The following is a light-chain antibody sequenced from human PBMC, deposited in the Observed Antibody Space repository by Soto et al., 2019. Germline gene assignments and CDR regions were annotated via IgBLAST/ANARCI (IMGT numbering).Light chain of an antibody. CDR1: SSDVGGYNY. J-gene: IGLJ1*01. V-gene: IGLV2-14*01. CDR3: SSYTSSSTPV. Sequence: QSVLTQPASVYGSPGRSITISCTGTSSDVGGYNYVSWYQQHPGKAPKLMIYDVSNRPSGASNRFSGSKSGNTASLTISGLQAEDEADYYCSSYTSSSTPVFGTGTKVTVL. CDR2: DVS.